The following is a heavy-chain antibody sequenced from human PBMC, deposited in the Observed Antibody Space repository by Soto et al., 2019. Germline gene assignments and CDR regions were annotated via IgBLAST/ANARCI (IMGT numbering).Heavy chain of an antibody. Sequence: VQLVESGGGLVQPGGSLRLSCAASGFTVSSNYMSWVRQAPGKGLEWVSVIYSGGSTYYADSVKGRFTISRHNSKNTLYLQMNSLRAEDTAVYYCARGTVGSSWCFDYWGQGTLVTVSS. CDR3: ARGTVGSSWCFDY. V-gene: IGHV3-53*04. CDR2: IYSGGST. D-gene: IGHD6-13*01. CDR1: GFTVSSNY. J-gene: IGHJ4*02.